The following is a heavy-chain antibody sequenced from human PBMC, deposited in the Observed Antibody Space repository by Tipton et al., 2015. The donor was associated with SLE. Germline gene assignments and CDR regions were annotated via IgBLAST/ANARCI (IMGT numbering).Heavy chain of an antibody. D-gene: IGHD3-16*01. V-gene: IGHV4-39*01. CDR3: VRFGGGY. CDR1: GDSISGRDYF. CDR2: FYFSGYT. J-gene: IGHJ4*02. Sequence: TLSLTCTVSGDSISGRDYFWGWVRQPPGKGLEWIGNFYFSGYTSYNPSLKSRVTISVDTSRNQFSLRLNSVTAADTAVYFCVRFGGGYWGQGTLVTVSS.